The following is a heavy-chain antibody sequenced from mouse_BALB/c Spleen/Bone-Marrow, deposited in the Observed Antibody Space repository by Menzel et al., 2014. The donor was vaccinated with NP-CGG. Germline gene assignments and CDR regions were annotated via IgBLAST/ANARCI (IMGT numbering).Heavy chain of an antibody. J-gene: IGHJ3*01. Sequence: EVKLMESGGGLVQPGGSLKLSCAASGFDFSRYWMSWVRQALGKGLEWIGEINPDSSTINYTPSLKDKFIISRHNAKNTLFLQMSKVRSEDTALYYCARLGYYGGFAYWGQGTLVTVSA. CDR1: GFDFSRYW. CDR3: ARLGYYGGFAY. V-gene: IGHV4-1*02. CDR2: INPDSSTI. D-gene: IGHD2-3*01.